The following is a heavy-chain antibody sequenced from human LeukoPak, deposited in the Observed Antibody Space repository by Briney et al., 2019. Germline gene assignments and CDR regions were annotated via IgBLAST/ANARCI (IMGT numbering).Heavy chain of an antibody. CDR1: GDSISSYY. CDR2: IYTSGST. CDR3: AREPPSGTFYYYYYIDV. V-gene: IGHV4-4*07. D-gene: IGHD1-26*01. Sequence: SETLSLTCTVSGDSISSYYWSWIRQPAGKGLEWIGRIYTSGSTNYNSSLKSRVTISVDKSKNQLSLKLSSVTAADTAVYYCAREPPSGTFYYYYYIDVWGKGTTVTVSS. J-gene: IGHJ6*03.